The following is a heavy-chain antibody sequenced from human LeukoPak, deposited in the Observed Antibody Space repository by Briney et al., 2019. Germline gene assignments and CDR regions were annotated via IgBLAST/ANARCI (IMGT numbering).Heavy chain of an antibody. CDR1: GGSISSGGYY. CDR3: ARDPSIAVAGYYYYYMDV. D-gene: IGHD6-19*01. CDR2: IYHSGST. Sequence: SETMSLTCTVSGGSISSGGYYWSWIRQPPGKGLEWIGYIYHSGSTYYNPSLKSRVTISVDRSKNQFSLKLSSVTAADTAVYYCARDPSIAVAGYYYYYMDVWGKGTTVTVSS. V-gene: IGHV4-30-2*01. J-gene: IGHJ6*03.